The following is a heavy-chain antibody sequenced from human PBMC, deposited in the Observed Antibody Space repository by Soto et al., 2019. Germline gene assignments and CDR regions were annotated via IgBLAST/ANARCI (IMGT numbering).Heavy chain of an antibody. CDR2: IKQDGSEI. Sequence: VHLVESGGGLVEPGGSLRLSCAASGFMFSRYWMSWVRQAPGQGLEWVANIKQDGSEIHYVESVEGRFTIFRDNARRSLFLQMSSLRAEDTAVYFCATYSGSYFPVGHDRWGQGTLVVVSS. CDR3: ATYSGSYFPVGHDR. CDR1: GFMFSRYW. J-gene: IGHJ5*02. D-gene: IGHD3-10*01. V-gene: IGHV3-7*01.